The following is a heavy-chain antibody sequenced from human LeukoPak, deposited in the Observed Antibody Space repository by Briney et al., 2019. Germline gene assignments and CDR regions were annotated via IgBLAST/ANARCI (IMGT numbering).Heavy chain of an antibody. Sequence: GGSLRLSCAASGFTFSSYWMHWVRQAPGKGLVWVSRINTDGSSTSYADSVKGRFTISRDNAKNTLYLQMNSLRAEDTAVYYCAGDLSFFNWFDPWGQGTLVTVS. CDR3: AGDLSFFNWFDP. J-gene: IGHJ5*02. D-gene: IGHD3-10*01. CDR1: GFTFSSYW. V-gene: IGHV3-74*01. CDR2: INTDGSST.